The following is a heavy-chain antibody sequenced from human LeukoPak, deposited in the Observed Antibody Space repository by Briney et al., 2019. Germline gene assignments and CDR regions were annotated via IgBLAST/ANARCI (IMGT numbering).Heavy chain of an antibody. CDR1: GFTFSSYE. Sequence: GGSLRLSCAASGFTFSSYEMNWVRQAPGKGLEWVSYISSSGSTIYYADSVKGRFTISRDNAKNSLYLQMNSLRAEDTAVYYCARDLEYGGGIDYWGQGTLVTVSS. CDR3: ARDLEYGGGIDY. J-gene: IGHJ4*02. CDR2: ISSSGSTI. V-gene: IGHV3-48*03. D-gene: IGHD2-8*01.